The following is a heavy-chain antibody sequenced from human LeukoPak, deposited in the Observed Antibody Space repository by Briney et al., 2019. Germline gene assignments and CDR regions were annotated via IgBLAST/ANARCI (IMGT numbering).Heavy chain of an antibody. D-gene: IGHD3-9*01. CDR2: ISAYNGNT. CDR1: GYTFTSYG. V-gene: IGHV1-18*01. CDR3: ARVRAYYDILTGYYYFDY. Sequence: GASVKVSCKASGYTFTSYGISLVRQAPGQGLEWMGWISAYNGNTNYAQKLQGRVTMTTDTSTSTAYMELRSLRSGDTAVYYCARVRAYYDILTGYYYFDYWGQGTLVTVSS. J-gene: IGHJ4*02.